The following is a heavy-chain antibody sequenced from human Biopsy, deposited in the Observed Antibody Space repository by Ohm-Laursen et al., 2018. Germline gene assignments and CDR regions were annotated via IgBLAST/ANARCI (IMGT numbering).Heavy chain of an antibody. CDR2: RIPYFNTI. CDR3: VGGQRGPPIGVTVPGDAFDL. J-gene: IGHJ3*01. CDR1: GVTFDTYA. Sequence: ASVKVSCNASGVTFDTYAFGWVRQAPGQGLEWMGGRIPYFNTIYYARNFQDRAVITADRSARTTDMQLSGLRPDDTAVYYCVGGQRGPPIGVTVPGDAFDLWGPGIIVTVSP. D-gene: IGHD2/OR15-2a*01. V-gene: IGHV1-69*13.